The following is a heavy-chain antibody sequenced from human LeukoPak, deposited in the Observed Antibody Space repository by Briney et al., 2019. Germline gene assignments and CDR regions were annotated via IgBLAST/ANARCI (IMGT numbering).Heavy chain of an antibody. D-gene: IGHD2/OR15-2a*01. V-gene: IGHV4-34*01. Sequence: SETLSLTCAVYGGSFSGYYWSWIRQPPGKGLEWIGEINHSGSTNYNPSLKSRVTISVDTSKNQFSLKLSSVTAADTAVYYCARVERNTFLDAFDIWGQGTMVTVSS. CDR3: ARVERNTFLDAFDI. CDR2: INHSGST. J-gene: IGHJ3*02. CDR1: GGSFSGYY.